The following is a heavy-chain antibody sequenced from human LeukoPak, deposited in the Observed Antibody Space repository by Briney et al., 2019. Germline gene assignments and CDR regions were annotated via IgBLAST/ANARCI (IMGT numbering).Heavy chain of an antibody. V-gene: IGHV3-23*01. CDR1: GFSFNGYA. D-gene: IGHD3-10*01. CDR2: ISGSGGST. J-gene: IGHJ4*02. CDR3: AKGSRGSTHYYIDS. Sequence: PGGSLRLSCAASGFSFNGYAVSCVRQAPGKGLECVSSISGSGGSTFYADSVKGRFTLSKDNSSNTLFLQMDSLRAEDTAVYYCAKGSRGSTHYYIDSWGQGTHVTVS.